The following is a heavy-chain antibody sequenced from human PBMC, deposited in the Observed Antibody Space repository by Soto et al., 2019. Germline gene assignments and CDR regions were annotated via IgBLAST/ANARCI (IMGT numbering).Heavy chain of an antibody. CDR3: AKGEYQLLTIDYYYYYGMDV. CDR1: GFTFSSYA. J-gene: IGHJ6*02. V-gene: IGHV3-23*01. Sequence: PGGSLRLSCAASGFTFSSYAMSWVRQAPGKGLEWVSAISGSGGSTYYADSVKGRFTISRDNSKNTLYLQMNSLRAGDTAVYYCAKGEYQLLTIDYYYYYGMDVWGQGTTVTVSS. CDR2: ISGSGGST. D-gene: IGHD2-2*01.